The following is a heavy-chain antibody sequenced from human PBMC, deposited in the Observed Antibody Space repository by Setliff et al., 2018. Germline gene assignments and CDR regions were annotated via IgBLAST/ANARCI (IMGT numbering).Heavy chain of an antibody. CDR2: ISNSGIT. D-gene: IGHD2-15*01. V-gene: IGHV4-59*01. CDR1: NGSINGYF. J-gene: IGHJ6*02. Sequence: SETLSLTCTVSNGSINGYFWTWIRQPPGKGLEWIGYISNSGITKYNPALKGRVSISLDTSNNQFSLRLSSVTAADTALYYCARDTRIGDYYYYYGMDVWGQGTTVTVSS. CDR3: ARDTRIGDYYYYYGMDV.